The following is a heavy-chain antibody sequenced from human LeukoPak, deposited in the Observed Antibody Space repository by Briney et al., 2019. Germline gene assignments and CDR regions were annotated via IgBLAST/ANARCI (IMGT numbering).Heavy chain of an antibody. D-gene: IGHD2-2*01. CDR3: ARGRLVDGYNWFDP. J-gene: IGHJ5*02. CDR2: IYYSGST. Sequence: PSETLSLTCTVSGGSISSYYWSWIRQPPGKGLEWIGYIYYSGSTNYNPSLKSRVTISVDTSKNQFSLKLSSVTAADTAVYYRARGRLVDGYNWFDPWGQGTLVTVSS. CDR1: GGSISSYY. V-gene: IGHV4-59*01.